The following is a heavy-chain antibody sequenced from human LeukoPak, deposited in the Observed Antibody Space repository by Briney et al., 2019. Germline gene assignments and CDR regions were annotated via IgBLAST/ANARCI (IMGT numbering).Heavy chain of an antibody. CDR3: ARAAELYDFWGGYGPFDL. V-gene: IGHV4-4*07. D-gene: IGHD3-3*01. Sequence: SETLSLTCTVSGGSTKYYYWSWIRQPAGKRLEWIGRIHISGTFNYNPSLGSRVTMSIDTSKSSFFLNLTSVTAADTAVYFCARAAELYDFWGGYGPFDLWGQGKMVTVSS. J-gene: IGHJ3*01. CDR1: GGSTKYYY. CDR2: IHISGTF.